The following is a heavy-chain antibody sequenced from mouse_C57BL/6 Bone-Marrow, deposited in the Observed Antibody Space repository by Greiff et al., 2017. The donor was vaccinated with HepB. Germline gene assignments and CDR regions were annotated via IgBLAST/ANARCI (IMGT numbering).Heavy chain of an antibody. CDR3: ARHEVWLRREAWFAY. V-gene: IGHV1-62-2*01. J-gene: IGHJ3*01. Sequence: VQLVESGAELVKPGASVKLSCKASGYTFTEYTIHWVKQRSGQGLEWIGWFYPGSGSIKYNEKFKDKATLTADKSSSPVYMELSRLTSEDSAVLFCARHEVWLRREAWFAYWGQGTLVTVSA. CDR1: GYTFTEYT. CDR2: FYPGSGSI. D-gene: IGHD2-2*01.